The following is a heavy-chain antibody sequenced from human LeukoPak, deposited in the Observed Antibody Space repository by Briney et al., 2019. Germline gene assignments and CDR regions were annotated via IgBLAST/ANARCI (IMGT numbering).Heavy chain of an antibody. CDR3: ARVCVYGKIDY. D-gene: IGHD4-17*01. CDR1: GFTFSDHY. CDR2: ISSSSSTI. V-gene: IGHV3-48*01. Sequence: GGSLRLSCAASGFTFSDHYMDWVRQAPGKGLEWVSYISSSSSTIYYADSVKGRFTISRDNAKNSLYLQMNSLRAEDTAVYYCARVCVYGKIDYWGQGTLVTVSS. J-gene: IGHJ4*02.